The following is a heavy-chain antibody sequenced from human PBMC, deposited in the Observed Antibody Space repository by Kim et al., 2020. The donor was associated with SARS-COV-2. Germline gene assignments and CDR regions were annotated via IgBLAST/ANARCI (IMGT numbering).Heavy chain of an antibody. CDR1: GFTFSSYW. CDR2: IKQDGSEK. Sequence: GGSLRLSCAASGFTFSSYWMSWVRQAPGKGLEWVANIKQDGSEKYYVDSVKGRFTISRDNAKNSLYLQMNSLRAEDTAVYYCARSPYYYDSSGYLLYWGQGTLVTVSS. V-gene: IGHV3-7*03. J-gene: IGHJ4*02. D-gene: IGHD3-22*01. CDR3: ARSPYYYDSSGYLLY.